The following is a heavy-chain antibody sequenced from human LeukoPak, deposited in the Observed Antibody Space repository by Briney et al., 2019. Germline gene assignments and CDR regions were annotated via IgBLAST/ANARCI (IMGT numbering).Heavy chain of an antibody. CDR2: IRSKGNSYAT. D-gene: IGHD1-26*01. CDR3: TGGIVGASDAFDV. CDR1: GFTFSGST. V-gene: IGHV3-73*01. Sequence: SGGSLRLSCAASGFTFSGSTMHWVRQASGKGLEWVGRIRSKGNSYATAYAASVKGRLTISREDSKNMAYLQMSSLRTEDTAVYYCTGGIVGASDAFDVWGQGTMVTVSA. J-gene: IGHJ3*01.